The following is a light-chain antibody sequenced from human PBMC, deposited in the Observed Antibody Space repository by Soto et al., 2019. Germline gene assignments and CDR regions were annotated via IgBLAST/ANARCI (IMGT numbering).Light chain of an antibody. J-gene: IGLJ1*01. CDR2: DVS. Sequence: QSVLTHPASGSGAPGESIAISCTGTSSDVGGYNYVSWYQQRPGKAPKLMVYDVSNRPSGGANRFSGTKSGNTASLTISGLQAEDEADYYCSSYTSSSTYVFGTGTKVTVL. CDR1: SSDVGGYNY. V-gene: IGLV2-14*01. CDR3: SSYTSSSTYV.